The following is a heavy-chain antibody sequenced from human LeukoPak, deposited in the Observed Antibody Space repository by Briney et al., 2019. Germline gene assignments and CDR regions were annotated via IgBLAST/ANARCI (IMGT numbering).Heavy chain of an antibody. J-gene: IGHJ4*02. CDR1: GYSFTNYW. CDR2: IYPGDSDT. V-gene: IGHV5-51*01. D-gene: IGHD1-26*01. CDR3: ARSYGNRMDF. Sequence: GEALKTFCRGSGYSFTNYWNGWVRQMPGKGLEWMGIIYPGDSDTRYSPSFQGQVTISADKSIRTAYLQWDSLEAADTAMYYCARSYGNRMDFWGQGTMVTVSS.